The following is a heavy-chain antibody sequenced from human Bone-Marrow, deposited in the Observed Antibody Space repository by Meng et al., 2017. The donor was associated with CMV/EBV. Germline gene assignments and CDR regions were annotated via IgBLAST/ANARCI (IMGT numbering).Heavy chain of an antibody. V-gene: IGHV3-53*01. CDR3: ARGILYSTGY. J-gene: IGHJ4*02. D-gene: IGHD3-10*01. Sequence: VGSLRLYCVASGFTVSSTYMNWVRQAPGKGLEWVSVIYSGGTTHNAASVKGRFTISRDISKNTLDLQMNYQRTEDTAFYYCARGILYSTGYWGQGTLVTVSS. CDR2: IYSGGTT. CDR1: GFTVSSTY.